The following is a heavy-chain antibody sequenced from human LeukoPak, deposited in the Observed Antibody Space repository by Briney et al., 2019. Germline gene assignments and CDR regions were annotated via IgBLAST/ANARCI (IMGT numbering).Heavy chain of an antibody. J-gene: IGHJ5*02. Sequence: ASVKVSCKTSGYTFTSFDINWVRHTTGHGPEWMGWVNCDNGNTCYARKFQGRVAIARDTSTSTVYLELNNLSSDDTAMYYCTRGPFLNGNAYNWFDPWGQGTLVTVSS. CDR1: GYTFTSFD. D-gene: IGHD1-20*01. CDR2: VNCDNGNT. V-gene: IGHV1-8*03. CDR3: TRGPFLNGNAYNWFDP.